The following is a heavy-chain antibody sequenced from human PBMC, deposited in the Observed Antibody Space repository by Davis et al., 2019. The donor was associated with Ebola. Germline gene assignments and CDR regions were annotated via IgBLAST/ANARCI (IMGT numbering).Heavy chain of an antibody. D-gene: IGHD3-3*01. CDR1: GGSISSSNW. J-gene: IGHJ5*02. Sequence: PSETLSLTCAVSGGSISSSNWWSWVRQPPGKGLEWIGEIYHSGSTNYNPSLKSRVTISVDKSKNQFSLKLSSVTAADTAVYYCARLHGGYDFWSGYYRFDWFDPWGQGTLVTVSS. V-gene: IGHV4-4*02. CDR2: IYHSGST. CDR3: ARLHGGYDFWSGYYRFDWFDP.